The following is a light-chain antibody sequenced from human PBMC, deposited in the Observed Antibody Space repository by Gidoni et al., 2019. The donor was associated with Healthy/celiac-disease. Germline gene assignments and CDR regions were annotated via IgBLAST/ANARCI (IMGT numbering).Light chain of an antibody. CDR3: QQYNNWPWYT. CDR2: GAS. CDR1: QSVSSN. Sequence: EIVMTLSPATLSVSPGERATLSCSASQSVSSNLAGYQQKPGQAPRLLIYGASTRATGIPARFSGSGSGTEFTLTISSLQSEDFAVYYCQQYNNWPWYTFGQGTKLEIK. J-gene: IGKJ2*01. V-gene: IGKV3-15*01.